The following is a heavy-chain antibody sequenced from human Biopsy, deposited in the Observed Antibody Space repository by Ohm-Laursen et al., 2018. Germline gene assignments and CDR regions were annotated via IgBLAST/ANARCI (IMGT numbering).Heavy chain of an antibody. D-gene: IGHD3-22*01. Sequence: SDTLSLTCSVYGESFNGYYWSWIRKTPGKGLEWIGEINHSGRTTYNPSLKIRVTISVDTSKNQYHLKVKSETAADTAVYYCVRGVDYYDPYHYYALDVWGQGTTVTVSS. J-gene: IGHJ6*02. V-gene: IGHV4-34*01. CDR2: INHSGRT. CDR1: GESFNGYY. CDR3: VRGVDYYDPYHYYALDV.